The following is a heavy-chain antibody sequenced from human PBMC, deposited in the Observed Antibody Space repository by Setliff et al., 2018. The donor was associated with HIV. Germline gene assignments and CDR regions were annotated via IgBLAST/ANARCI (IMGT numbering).Heavy chain of an antibody. D-gene: IGHD3-16*01. J-gene: IGHJ4*02. Sequence: GASVKVSCKASGYTFTSYYMHGVRQAPGQGLEWMGIINPSGGSTSYAQKFQGRFTMTRDTSTSTVYMELISLRSEDTAVYYCARWGHGAPSNYWGQGTLVTVSS. CDR3: ARWGHGAPSNY. V-gene: IGHV1-46*01. CDR1: GYTFTSYY. CDR2: INPSGGST.